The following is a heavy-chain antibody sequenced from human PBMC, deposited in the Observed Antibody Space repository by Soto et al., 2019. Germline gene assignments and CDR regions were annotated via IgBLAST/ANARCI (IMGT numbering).Heavy chain of an antibody. CDR3: ARETYGDYVGYFDP. D-gene: IGHD4-17*01. CDR1: GGSVSSTNW. V-gene: IGHV4-4*02. J-gene: IGHJ5*02. Sequence: SETLSLTCAVSGGSVSSTNWWTWVRQPPGKRLEWIGEIYHSGSPTYSPSLRGRATISVDKSNNQFSLRLRSVTAADTAVYYCARETYGDYVGYFDPWGQGNLVTLSS. CDR2: IYHSGSP.